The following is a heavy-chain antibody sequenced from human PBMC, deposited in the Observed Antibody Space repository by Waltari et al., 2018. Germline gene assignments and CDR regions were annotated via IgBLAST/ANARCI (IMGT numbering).Heavy chain of an antibody. CDR2: CTPSFGTP. CDR1: GGSFNTYS. Sequence: QVQLVQSGAEVKQPGSSVRVSCRASGGSFNTYSLSWVRQAPGQGLEWMGGCTPSFGTPHYEKKFQGRVTITADESTSTTYMDLTSLRADDTAVYYCASPMGVGPLTRYDGLDVWGQGTTVIVSS. D-gene: IGHD3-16*01. CDR3: ASPMGVGPLTRYDGLDV. J-gene: IGHJ6*02. V-gene: IGHV1-69*01.